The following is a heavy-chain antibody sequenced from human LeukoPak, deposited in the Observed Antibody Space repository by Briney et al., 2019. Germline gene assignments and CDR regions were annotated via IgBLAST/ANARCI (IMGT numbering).Heavy chain of an antibody. J-gene: IGHJ4*02. CDR2: ISAYNGNT. CDR1: GYTLTSYG. D-gene: IGHD3-22*01. V-gene: IGHV1-18*01. Sequence: ASVKVSCKASGYTLTSYGISWVRPAPGQGLEWMGWISAYNGNTNYAQKLQGRVTVTTDTSTSTAYMELRSLRSDDTAVYYCARDLSSSSGYGYWGQGTLVTVSS. CDR3: ARDLSSSSGYGY.